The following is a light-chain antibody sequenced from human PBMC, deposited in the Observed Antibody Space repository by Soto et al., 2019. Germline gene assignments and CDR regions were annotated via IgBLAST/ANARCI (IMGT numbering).Light chain of an antibody. CDR2: DVS. CDR1: SSEVGGYNY. CDR3: SSYTSRSSLLV. Sequence: QSALTQPASVSGSPGQSITISCTGTSSEVGGYNYVSWYQQHPGKAPKLMIYDVSNRPSGVSNRFSGSKSGNTASLTMSGLQAEDEAEYYCSSYTSRSSLLVFGTGTKLIVL. V-gene: IGLV2-14*01. J-gene: IGLJ1*01.